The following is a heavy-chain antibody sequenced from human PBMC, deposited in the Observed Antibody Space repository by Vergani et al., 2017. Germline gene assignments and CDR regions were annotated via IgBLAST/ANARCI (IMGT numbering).Heavy chain of an antibody. Sequence: EVQLVESGGGLVKPGGSLRLSCAASGFTFSSYSMNWVRQAPGKGLEWVGRIKSKTDGGTTDYAAPVKGRFTISRDDSKNTLYLQMNSLKTEDTAVYYCTTLWCSSTSCYKAFDIWGQGTMVTVSS. CDR3: TTLWCSSTSCYKAFDI. J-gene: IGHJ3*02. CDR2: IKSKTDGGTT. CDR1: GFTFSSYS. D-gene: IGHD2-2*02. V-gene: IGHV3-15*01.